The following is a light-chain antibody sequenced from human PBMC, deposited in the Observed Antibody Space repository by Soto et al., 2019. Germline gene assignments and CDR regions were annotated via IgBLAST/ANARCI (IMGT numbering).Light chain of an antibody. J-gene: IGKJ1*01. CDR3: LQHNNYPWT. CDR1: QGISHY. CDR2: DAS. V-gene: IGKV1-17*03. Sequence: DIQMTQSPSAMSASVGDRVTITCRASQGISHYLTWFKQKPGKVPKRLIYDASSLQSGVPSRFSGNGSGTEFTLTIISLQPEDSATYYCLQHNNYPWTFGHGTRVEIK.